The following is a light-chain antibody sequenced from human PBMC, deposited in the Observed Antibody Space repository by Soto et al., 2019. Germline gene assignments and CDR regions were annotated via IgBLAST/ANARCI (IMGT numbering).Light chain of an antibody. CDR1: GNDVGAYNY. CDR3: SSYAGSDIFV. V-gene: IGLV2-11*01. J-gene: IGLJ2*01. CDR2: GVV. Sequence: QSALTQPRSVSGSPGQSVTISCTGTGNDVGAYNYVSWYQQHPGRPPKLLIYGVVRWPSGVPDRFSGSKSGNTASLTISGLQAEDEADYFCSSYAGSDIFVFGGGTKVTVL.